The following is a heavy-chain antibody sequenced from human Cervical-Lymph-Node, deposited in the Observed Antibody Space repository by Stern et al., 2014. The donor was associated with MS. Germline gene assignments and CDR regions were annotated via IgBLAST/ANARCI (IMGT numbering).Heavy chain of an antibody. CDR3: AHSLGIRRIYDF. V-gene: IGHV2-5*02. J-gene: IGHJ4*02. D-gene: IGHD5-18*01. CDR2: IYWDDDK. CDR1: GFSLSSSGVG. Sequence: QVTLMESGPTLVKPTQTLTLTCTVSGFSLSSSGVGVGWIRQPPGKALEWLALIYWDDDKRYSPSLKSSLIITRDPSKNQVVLTMSNMYPVDTGTYDCAHSLGIRRIYDFWGQGTLVTVSS.